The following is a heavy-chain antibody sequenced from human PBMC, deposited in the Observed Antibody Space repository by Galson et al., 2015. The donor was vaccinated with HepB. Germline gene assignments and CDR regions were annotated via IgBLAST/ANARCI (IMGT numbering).Heavy chain of an antibody. CDR3: ARSLLLWFGESYDGGAFDI. CDR1: GYTFTYRY. Sequence: SVKVSCKASGYTFTYRYLHWVRQAPGQALEWMGWITPFNGNTNYAQKFQDRVTITRDRSMSTAYMELSSLRSEDTAMYYCARSLLLWFGESYDGGAFDIWGHGTMVTVSS. D-gene: IGHD3-10*01. J-gene: IGHJ3*02. V-gene: IGHV1-45*02. CDR2: ITPFNGNT.